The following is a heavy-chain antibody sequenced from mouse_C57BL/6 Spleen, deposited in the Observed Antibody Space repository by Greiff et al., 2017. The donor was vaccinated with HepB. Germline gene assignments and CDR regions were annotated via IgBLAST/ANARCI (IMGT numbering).Heavy chain of an antibody. Sequence: QVQLQQPGAELVMPGASVKLSCKASGYTFTSYWMHWVKQRPGQGLEWIGEIDPSDSYTNYNQKFKGKSTLTVDKSSSTAYMQLSSLTSEDSAVYYCAREGVKDDGSSYVPFDYWGQGTTLTVSS. CDR3: AREGVKDDGSSYVPFDY. J-gene: IGHJ2*01. CDR2: IDPSDSYT. V-gene: IGHV1-69*01. D-gene: IGHD1-1*01. CDR1: GYTFTSYW.